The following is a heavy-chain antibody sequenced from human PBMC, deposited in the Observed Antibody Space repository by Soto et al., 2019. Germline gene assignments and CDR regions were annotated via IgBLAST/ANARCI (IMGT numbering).Heavy chain of an antibody. CDR2: ISSSSSYI. Sequence: EVQLVESGGGLVKPGGSLRLSCAASGFTFSSYSMNWVRQAPGKGLEWVSSISSSSSYIYYADSVKGRFTISRDNAKNSLYLQMNSVRAEDTAVNYCAGVASSASGGNYYYGMDVWGQGTTVTVSS. J-gene: IGHJ6*02. V-gene: IGHV3-21*01. CDR3: AGVASSASGGNYYYGMDV. D-gene: IGHD6-6*01. CDR1: GFTFSSYS.